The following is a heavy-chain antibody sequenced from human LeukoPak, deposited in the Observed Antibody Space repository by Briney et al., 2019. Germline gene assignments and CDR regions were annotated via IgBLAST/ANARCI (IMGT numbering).Heavy chain of an antibody. J-gene: IGHJ4*02. D-gene: IGHD7-27*01. V-gene: IGHV4-39*01. CDR2: INYSGST. CDR1: GGSVSSTTYF. Sequence: SETLSLTCTVSGGSVSSTTYFWSRIRQPPGKGLEWIASINYSGSTYYNPSLKSRVTISVDTSENQFSLKLSSVTAADTAVYYCGRLNTDWGFLFDSWGQGTLVTVSS. CDR3: GRLNTDWGFLFDS.